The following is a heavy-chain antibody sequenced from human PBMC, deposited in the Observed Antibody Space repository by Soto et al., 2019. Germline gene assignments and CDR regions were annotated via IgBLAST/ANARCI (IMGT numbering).Heavy chain of an antibody. V-gene: IGHV4-30-2*01. CDR3: ASSYGAGSYPPFFFNLGMDV. J-gene: IGHJ6*02. D-gene: IGHD3-10*01. CDR1: GGSISSGGYS. CDR2: IYHSGST. Sequence: SSETLSLTCAVSGGSISSGGYSWSWIRQPPGKGLEWIGYIYHSGSTYYNPSLKSRVTISVDRSKNQFSLKLSSVTAADTAVYSYASSYGAGSYPPFFFNLGMDVPGQATEVT.